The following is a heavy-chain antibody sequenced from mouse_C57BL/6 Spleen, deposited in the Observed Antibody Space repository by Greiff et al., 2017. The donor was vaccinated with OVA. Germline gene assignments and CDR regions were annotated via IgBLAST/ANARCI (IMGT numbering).Heavy chain of an antibody. CDR2: IDPNSGGT. J-gene: IGHJ4*01. V-gene: IGHV1-72*01. D-gene: IGHD1-1*01. Sequence: QVQLKQPGAELVKPGASVKLSCKASGYTFTSYWMHWVKQRPGRGLEWIGRIDPNSGGTKYNEKFKSKATLTVDKPSSTAYMQLSSLTSEDSAVYYCARGGLHYYGSSYPDYYAMDYWGQGTSVTVSS. CDR1: GYTFTSYW. CDR3: ARGGLHYYGSSYPDYYAMDY.